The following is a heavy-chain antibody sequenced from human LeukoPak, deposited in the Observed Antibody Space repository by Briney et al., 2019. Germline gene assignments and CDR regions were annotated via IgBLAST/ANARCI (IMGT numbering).Heavy chain of an antibody. Sequence: GALRLSCAASGFTFSDYYMSWIRQPPGKGLEWIGHIYYSGSTNYNPSLKSRVTISLDTSKNQFSLKLSSVTTADTAVYYCARSVVTLYWYFDLWGRGTLVTVSS. CDR2: IYYSGST. V-gene: IGHV4-59*01. D-gene: IGHD4-23*01. CDR1: GFTFSDYY. J-gene: IGHJ2*01. CDR3: ARSVVTLYWYFDL.